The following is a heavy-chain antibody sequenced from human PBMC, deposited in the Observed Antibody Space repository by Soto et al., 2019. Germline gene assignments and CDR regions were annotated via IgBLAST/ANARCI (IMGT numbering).Heavy chain of an antibody. V-gene: IGHV4-4*02. J-gene: IGHJ6*02. D-gene: IGHD6-19*01. CDR1: GGSISSSNW. CDR2: IYHSGST. CDR3: AGGYSSGWPHYYYYYGMDV. Sequence: QVQLQESGPGLVKPSGTLSLTCAVSGGSISSSNWWSWVRQPPGKGREWIGEIYHSGSTNYNPSRKSRVTISVDKSKNQFSLQLNSVTAADTAVYYCAGGYSSGWPHYYYYYGMDVWGQGTTVTVSS.